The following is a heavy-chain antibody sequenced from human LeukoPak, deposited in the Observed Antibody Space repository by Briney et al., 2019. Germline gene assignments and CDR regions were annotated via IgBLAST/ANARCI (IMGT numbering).Heavy chain of an antibody. D-gene: IGHD1-7*01. J-gene: IGHJ5*02. Sequence: GGSLRLSCAASGLTFSNFCMNWVRQTPGKGLEWVSAISGSNSYIYYADSVRGRFTISRDNSKNTLYLQMNSLGAEDTAVYFCAKSEITGTTRAPNWFDPRGQGTLVTVSS. V-gene: IGHV3-21*06. CDR1: GLTFSNFC. CDR3: AKSEITGTTRAPNWFDP. CDR2: ISGSNSYI.